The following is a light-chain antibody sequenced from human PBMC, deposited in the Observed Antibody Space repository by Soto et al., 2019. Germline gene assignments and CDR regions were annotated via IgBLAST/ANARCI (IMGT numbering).Light chain of an antibody. CDR2: QDS. CDR1: KLGDKY. Sequence: SCELTQPPSESVSPGQTASITCSGDKLGDKYACWYQQKPGQSPVLVIYQDSKRPSGIPERFSGSNSGNTATLTISGTQAMDEADYYCQAWDSSTARYVFGTGTKVTVL. V-gene: IGLV3-1*01. J-gene: IGLJ1*01. CDR3: QAWDSSTARYV.